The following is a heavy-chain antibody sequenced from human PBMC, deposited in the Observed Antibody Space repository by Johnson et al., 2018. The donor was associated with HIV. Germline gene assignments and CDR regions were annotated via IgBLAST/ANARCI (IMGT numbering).Heavy chain of an antibody. CDR3: ARGNRNMTVGTSYALDI. V-gene: IGHV3-64*01. CDR2: ISSNGGST. D-gene: IGHD3-22*01. J-gene: IGHJ3*02. Sequence: VLLVESGGGLVQPGGSLRLSCAASGFTFSSYAMSWVRQAPGKGLEWVSAISSNGGSTYYANSVKGRFTISRDNSKNTLYLQMGSLRAEDMGGYYCARGNRNMTVGTSYALDIWGQGTMVTVSS. CDR1: GFTFSSYA.